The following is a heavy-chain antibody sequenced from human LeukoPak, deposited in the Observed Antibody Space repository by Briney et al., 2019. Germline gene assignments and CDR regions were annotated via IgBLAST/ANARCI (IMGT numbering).Heavy chain of an antibody. CDR2: IRSSSSYI. J-gene: IGHJ5*02. CDR3: ARGYYDSSGYYLRWFDP. V-gene: IGHV3-21*01. D-gene: IGHD3-22*01. Sequence: GGSLRLSCAASGFPFSSYIMNWGPQAPGKGLEWVSSIRSSSSYIYYADSVKGRFTISRDNAKNSLYLQMNSLRAEDTAVYYCARGYYDSSGYYLRWFDPWGQGTLVTVSS. CDR1: GFPFSSYI.